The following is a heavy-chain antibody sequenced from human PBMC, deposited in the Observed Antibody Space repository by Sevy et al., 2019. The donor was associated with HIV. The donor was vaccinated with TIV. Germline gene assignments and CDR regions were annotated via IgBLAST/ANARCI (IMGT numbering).Heavy chain of an antibody. D-gene: IGHD3-16*01. J-gene: IGHJ4*02. Sequence: GGSLRLSCTASGFTFGDYAMSWVRQAPGKGLEWVAFLKSEAYGGTVDHAASLKGRFSVSRDDSKSIAYLQMNDLKTEDTGVYYCTRGKGVQSIFDYWGQGALVTVS. CDR3: TRGKGVQSIFDY. CDR2: LKSEAYGGTV. V-gene: IGHV3-49*04. CDR1: GFTFGDYA.